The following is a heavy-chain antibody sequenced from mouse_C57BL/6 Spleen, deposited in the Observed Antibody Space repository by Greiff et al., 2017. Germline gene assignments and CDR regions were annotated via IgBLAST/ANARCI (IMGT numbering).Heavy chain of an antibody. CDR3: ARRRPSHDD. CDR1: GYSITSGYY. CDR2: ISYGGSN. J-gene: IGHJ2*01. V-gene: IGHV3-6*01. Sequence: EVQLQESGPGLVKPSQSLSLTCSVTGYSITSGYYWNWIRQFPGNKLEWMGYISYGGSNNYNPSLKNRISITRDTSKNQFFLKLNSVTTEDTATYYCARRRPSHDDWGQGTTLTVSS.